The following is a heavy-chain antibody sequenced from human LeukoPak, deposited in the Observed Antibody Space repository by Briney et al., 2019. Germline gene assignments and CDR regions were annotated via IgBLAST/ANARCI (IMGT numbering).Heavy chain of an antibody. D-gene: IGHD4-23*01. Sequence: SETLSLTCAVYGGSLCAYYWTWIRQPPGKGLEWIGEINHGGSTNYNPSLKSRVTISIDTSKNQFSLKLSSVTAADTAFYYCARYLDYGGNSRVFQHWGQGTLVTVSS. J-gene: IGHJ1*01. V-gene: IGHV4-34*01. CDR1: GGSLCAYY. CDR2: INHGGST. CDR3: ARYLDYGGNSRVFQH.